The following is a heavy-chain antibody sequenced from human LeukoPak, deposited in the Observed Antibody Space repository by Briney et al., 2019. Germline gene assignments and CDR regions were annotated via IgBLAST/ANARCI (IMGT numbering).Heavy chain of an antibody. CDR1: GGSISNYY. V-gene: IGHV4-59*08. CDR2: IYYSGST. D-gene: IGHD1-26*01. CDR3: ARLASGSYGPLTPFDY. Sequence: PSETLSLTCTVSGGSISNYYWSWIRQPPGKGLDWIGYIYYSGSTDCNPSLKSRVTISVDTSKNQFSLRLSSVTAADTAVYYSARLASGSYGPLTPFDYWGQGTLVTVSS. J-gene: IGHJ4*02.